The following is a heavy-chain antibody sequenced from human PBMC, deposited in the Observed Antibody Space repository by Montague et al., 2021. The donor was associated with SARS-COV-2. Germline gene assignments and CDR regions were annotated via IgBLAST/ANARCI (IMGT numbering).Heavy chain of an antibody. CDR2: TYYRSRWFD. CDR3: ARGDGLGPYTGYAFDI. CDR1: GDSVSGDNVS. D-gene: IGHD3-16*01. V-gene: IGHV6-1*01. Sequence: CAISGDSVSGDNVSSNWHRQSPSRGLERLGRTYYRSRWFDHYEVSMKRRISIKADTSKNQFSLPLDSVTPEDTAVYYCARGDGLGPYTGYAFDICSQGTLVTVSS. J-gene: IGHJ3*02.